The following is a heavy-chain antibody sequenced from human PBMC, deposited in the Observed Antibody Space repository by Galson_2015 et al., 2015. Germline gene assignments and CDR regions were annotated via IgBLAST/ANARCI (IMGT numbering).Heavy chain of an antibody. V-gene: IGHV3-21*01. Sequence: SLRLSCAASGFTFSSYSMNWVRQAPGKGLEWVATIRSSRGYTFYADSVKGRFTISRDNAKESLYLQMNGLTADDTAVYYCARGYCTNGVCHTYWYFDLWGRGTLVSVSS. CDR3: ARGYCTNGVCHTYWYFDL. D-gene: IGHD2-8*01. CDR2: IRSSRGYT. CDR1: GFTFSSYS. J-gene: IGHJ2*01.